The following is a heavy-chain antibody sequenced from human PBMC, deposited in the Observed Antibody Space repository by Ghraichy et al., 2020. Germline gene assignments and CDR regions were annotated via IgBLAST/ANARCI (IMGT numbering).Heavy chain of an antibody. J-gene: IGHJ4*02. CDR2: ISTSGART. Sequence: GESLRLSCAASEFTFSSYAMTWVRQAPGKGLEWVSGISTSGARTYYADSVRGRFTISRDNSKNTLYLQMNSLRAEDTAVYYCAKGMGSSTSCYDYWGQGTLVTVSS. CDR1: EFTFSSYA. D-gene: IGHD2-2*01. CDR3: AKGMGSSTSCYDY. V-gene: IGHV3-23*01.